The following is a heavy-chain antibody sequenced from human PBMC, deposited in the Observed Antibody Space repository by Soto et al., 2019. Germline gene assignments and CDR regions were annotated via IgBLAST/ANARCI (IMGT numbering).Heavy chain of an antibody. CDR2: INPYNGNT. CDR1: GYTFTSYG. Sequence: ASVKVSCKASGYTFTSYGISWVRQAPGQGLEWMAWINPYNGNTKYAEKFLGRVTVSTDTSTATAYMEVRSLTSDDTAVFYCARVGVGLAAPRVWPYWGQGTPVTVSS. D-gene: IGHD3-16*01. V-gene: IGHV1-18*01. CDR3: ARVGVGLAAPRVWPY. J-gene: IGHJ4*02.